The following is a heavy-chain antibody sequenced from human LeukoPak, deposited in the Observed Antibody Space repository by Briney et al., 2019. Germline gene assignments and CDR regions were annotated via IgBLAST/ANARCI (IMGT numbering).Heavy chain of an antibody. Sequence: AGGSLRLSCATSGFNFGDSDMTWVRQAPGKGLEWVGFIRRKASGGTTYYAESVRGRFTISRDDSQSIAYLQMNSLRSEDTAMYYCSGDLSCGYWGQGTLVTVSS. CDR1: GFNFGDSD. V-gene: IGHV3-49*04. CDR3: SGDLSCGY. CDR2: IRRKASGGTT. D-gene: IGHD2/OR15-2a*01. J-gene: IGHJ4*02.